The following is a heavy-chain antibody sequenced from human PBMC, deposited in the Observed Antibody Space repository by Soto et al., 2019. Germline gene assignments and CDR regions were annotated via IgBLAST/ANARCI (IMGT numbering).Heavy chain of an antibody. Sequence: QVQLVQSGAEVKKPGASVKVSCKASAYSFTSYYMHWVRQAPGQGLEWMGIINPGDGSTSYAQKFQGGVTMTRDTSTSTVYMELSSLRSEDTAVYYCARDQGGYYDTSCYIPLWLLGYFDYWGQGTLVTVSS. CDR2: INPGDGST. CDR3: ARDQGGYYDTSCYIPLWLLGYFDY. D-gene: IGHD3-22*01. J-gene: IGHJ4*02. V-gene: IGHV1-46*01. CDR1: AYSFTSYY.